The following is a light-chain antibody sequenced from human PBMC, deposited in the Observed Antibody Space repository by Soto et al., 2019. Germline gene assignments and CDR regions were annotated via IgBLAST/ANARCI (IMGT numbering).Light chain of an antibody. CDR3: QQYGSSPLFS. Sequence: EIVLTQSPGTLSLSPWERATLSCRASQSVSSSYLAWYQQKPGQAPRLLIYGASSRATGIPDRFSGSGSGTDFSLTISRLEPEDVAVYYCQQYGSSPLFSFGGGTKVEIK. J-gene: IGKJ4*01. CDR2: GAS. CDR1: QSVSSSY. V-gene: IGKV3-20*01.